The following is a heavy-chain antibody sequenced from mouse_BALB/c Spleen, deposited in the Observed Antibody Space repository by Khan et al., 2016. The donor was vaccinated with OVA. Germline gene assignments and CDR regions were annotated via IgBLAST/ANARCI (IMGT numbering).Heavy chain of an antibody. D-gene: IGHD2-3*01. CDR1: GFTFNNYA. J-gene: IGHJ2*01. CDR2: VSSGGSYT. Sequence: EVELVESGGGLVKPGGSLKLSCAVSGFTFNNYAMSWVRQTPEKRLEWVATVSSGGSYTYYPDSVKGRFTISRDNAKNTLYMQMSSLRSEDTAIYYCARQGGIYDGPFDYWGQGTTLTVSS. V-gene: IGHV5-9-3*01. CDR3: ARQGGIYDGPFDY.